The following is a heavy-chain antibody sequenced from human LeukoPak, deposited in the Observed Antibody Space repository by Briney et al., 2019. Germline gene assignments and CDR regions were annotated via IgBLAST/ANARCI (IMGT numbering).Heavy chain of an antibody. CDR1: GFTFSSYS. D-gene: IGHD2-15*01. CDR3: ARGYCSGGSCYSGDLFDY. CDR2: ISSSSSII. V-gene: IGHV3-48*01. J-gene: IGHJ4*02. Sequence: GGSLRLSCAASGFTFSSYSMNWVRQAQGKGLEWVSYISSSSSIIYYADSVRGRFTISRDNAKNSLFLQMNSLRAEDTAVYYCARGYCSGGSCYSGDLFDYWGQGTLVTVSS.